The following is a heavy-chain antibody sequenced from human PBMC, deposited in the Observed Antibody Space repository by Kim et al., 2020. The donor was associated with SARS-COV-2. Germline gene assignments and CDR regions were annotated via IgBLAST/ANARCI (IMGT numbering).Heavy chain of an antibody. V-gene: IGHV4-39*07. J-gene: IGHJ4*02. CDR2: IYYSGST. CDR3: ARDTSLGLRGDGIDY. CDR1: GGSISSSSYY. D-gene: IGHD2-21*02. Sequence: SETLSLTCTVSGGSISSSSYYWGWIRQPPGKGLEWIGSIYYSGSTYYNPSLKSRVTISVDTSKNQFSLKLSSVTAADTAVYYCARDTSLGLRGDGIDYWGQGTLVTVSS.